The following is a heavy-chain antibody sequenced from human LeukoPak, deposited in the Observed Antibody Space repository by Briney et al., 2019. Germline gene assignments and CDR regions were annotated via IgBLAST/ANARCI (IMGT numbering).Heavy chain of an antibody. CDR1: GGSFSGYY. D-gene: IGHD3-3*01. J-gene: IGHJ5*02. Sequence: SETLSLTCAVYGGSFSGYYWSWIRQPPGKGLEWIGEINRSGSTNYNPSLKSRVTISVDTSKNQFSLKLSSVTAADTAVYYCARGMRAEYYDFWSGLGPNYNWFDPWGQGTLVTVSS. V-gene: IGHV4-34*01. CDR2: INRSGST. CDR3: ARGMRAEYYDFWSGLGPNYNWFDP.